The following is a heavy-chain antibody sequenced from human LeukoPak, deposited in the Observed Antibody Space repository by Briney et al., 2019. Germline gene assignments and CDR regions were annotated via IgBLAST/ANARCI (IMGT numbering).Heavy chain of an antibody. CDR1: GDTFSSYA. J-gene: IGHJ4*02. V-gene: IGHV1-69*01. D-gene: IGHD3-3*01. CDR3: AREYDFWSGYSR. Sequence: GASVKVSCKASGDTFSSYAISWVRQAPGQGLEWMGGIIPIFGTANYAQKFQGRVTITADESTSTAYMELSSLRSEDTAVYYCAREYDFWSGYSRWGQGTLVTVSS. CDR2: IIPIFGTA.